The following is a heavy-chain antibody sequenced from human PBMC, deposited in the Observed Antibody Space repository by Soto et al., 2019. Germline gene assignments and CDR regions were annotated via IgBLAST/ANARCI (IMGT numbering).Heavy chain of an antibody. V-gene: IGHV1-18*01. Sequence: ASGKVSCKASGYTFTSYGISWVRQAPGQGLEWMGWISAYNGNTNYAQKLQGRVTMTTDTSTSTAYMELRSLRSDDTAVYYCARGSASSGWYDSYDYWGQGTLVTVSS. CDR3: ARGSASSGWYDSYDY. CDR1: GYTFTSYG. J-gene: IGHJ4*02. D-gene: IGHD6-19*01. CDR2: ISAYNGNT.